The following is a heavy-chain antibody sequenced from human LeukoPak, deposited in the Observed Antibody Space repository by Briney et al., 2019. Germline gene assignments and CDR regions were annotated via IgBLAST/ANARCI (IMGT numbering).Heavy chain of an antibody. J-gene: IGHJ4*02. Sequence: ASVKVSCKASGYTFTGYYIHWVRQAPGQGPEWMGCIHPRDSSTTYAQKFQGRVTLASDASINTAFLELTRLTSDDTAIYYCARDLRDWNLWAQGTLVTVSS. CDR3: ARDLRDWNL. V-gene: IGHV1-2*02. D-gene: IGHD1-7*01. CDR1: GYTFTGYY. CDR2: IHPRDSST.